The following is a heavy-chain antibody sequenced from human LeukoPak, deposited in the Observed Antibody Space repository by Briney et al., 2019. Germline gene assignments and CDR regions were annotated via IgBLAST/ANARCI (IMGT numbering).Heavy chain of an antibody. CDR1: GFTFINYA. Sequence: HPGGSLRLSCEASGFTFINYAMSWVRQAPGRGLEWVAGISDSGGSTSYADSVKGWFTISRDNSRNTLYLPMNSLRAEDTAVYYCVKDPGGSPFHGMDVWGQGTTVTVSS. J-gene: IGHJ6*02. D-gene: IGHD1-26*01. CDR2: ISDSGGST. V-gene: IGHV3-23*01. CDR3: VKDPGGSPFHGMDV.